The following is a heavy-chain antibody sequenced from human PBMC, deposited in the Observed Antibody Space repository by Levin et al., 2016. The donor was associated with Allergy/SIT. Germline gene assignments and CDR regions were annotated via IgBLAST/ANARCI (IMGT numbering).Heavy chain of an antibody. CDR2: IYYSGST. Sequence: WIRQPPGKGLEWIGYIYYSGSTNYNPSLKSRVTISADTSKNQFSLKLSSVTAADTAVYYCARGAGEMVTPSAAFDVWGQGTKVTVSS. J-gene: IGHJ3*01. CDR3: ARGAGEMVTPSAAFDV. D-gene: IGHD2-21*02. V-gene: IGHV4-59*01.